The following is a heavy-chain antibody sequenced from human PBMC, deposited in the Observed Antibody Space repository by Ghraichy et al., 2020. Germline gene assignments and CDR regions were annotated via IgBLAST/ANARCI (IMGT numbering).Heavy chain of an antibody. CDR2: FFYTGST. D-gene: IGHD6-19*01. CDR1: GVSMDTYY. Sequence: SETLSLTCAVSGVSMDTYYWSWIRQPPGRGLEWIGWFFYTGSTNYNPSLKGPVTVSVDMSKNQFFLKLNSVTAADTAVYYFARGHGSAWYLNWFASWGQGALVTVSS. V-gene: IGHV4-59*01. J-gene: IGHJ5*01. CDR3: ARGHGSAWYLNWFAS.